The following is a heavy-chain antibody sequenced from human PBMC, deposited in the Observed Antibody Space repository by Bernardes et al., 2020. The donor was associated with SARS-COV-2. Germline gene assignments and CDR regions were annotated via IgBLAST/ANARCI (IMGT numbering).Heavy chain of an antibody. V-gene: IGHV4-34*01. CDR1: AGSLSGYY. J-gene: IGHJ4*02. CDR2: INHSGDT. Sequence: SETLSLTCAGNAGSLSGYYWNWIRQTPESGLEWIGEINHSGDTNYNPSLKDRVAISLDTSKNQFYLTLTSVTAADTAVYFCARARSWGRSFFDFWGQGTRLPVSS. CDR3: ARARSWGRSFFDF. D-gene: IGHD3-10*01.